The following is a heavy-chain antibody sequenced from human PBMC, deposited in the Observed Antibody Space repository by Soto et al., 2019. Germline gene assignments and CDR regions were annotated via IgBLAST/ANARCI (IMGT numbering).Heavy chain of an antibody. CDR2: ISWNSGSI. CDR3: AKDIRGSSSGNYHYFDY. CDR1: GFTFDDYA. D-gene: IGHD6-6*01. V-gene: IGHV3-9*01. J-gene: IGHJ4*01. Sequence: PGGSLRLSCAASGFTFDDYAMHWVRQAPGKGLEWVSGISWNSGSIGYADSVKGRFTISRDNAKNSLYLQMNSLRAEDTALYYCAKDIRGSSSGNYHYFDYWGHGTLVTASS.